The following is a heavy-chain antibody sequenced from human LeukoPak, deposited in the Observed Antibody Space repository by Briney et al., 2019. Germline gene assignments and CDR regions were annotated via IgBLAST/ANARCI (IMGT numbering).Heavy chain of an antibody. CDR1: GYPFTGYY. Sequence: ASVKVSCKASGYPFTGYYMHWVRQAPGHGLEWMGRINPNSGGTNYAQKSQGSVTMTRDTSISTAYMELSRLRSDDTAVYYCARDRFLEYQKGGFDIWGQGTMVTVSS. CDR3: ARDRFLEYQKGGFDI. J-gene: IGHJ3*02. V-gene: IGHV1-2*06. D-gene: IGHD3-3*01. CDR2: INPNSGGT.